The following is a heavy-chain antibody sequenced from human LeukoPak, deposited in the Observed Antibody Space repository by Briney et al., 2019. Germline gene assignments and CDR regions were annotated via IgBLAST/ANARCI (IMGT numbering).Heavy chain of an antibody. J-gene: IGHJ4*02. CDR3: ARVSHPQQPLDY. D-gene: IGHD6-13*01. CDR1: GFTFSDYY. V-gene: IGHV3-11*05. Sequence: GWSLRLSCAASGFTFSDYYMSWIRQAPGKGLEGVSYISGTTGYTKYADSVKGRFTISRDNAKNSLYLQLNSLRAEDTAVYYCARVSHPQQPLDYWGQGTLVTVSS. CDR2: ISGTTGYT.